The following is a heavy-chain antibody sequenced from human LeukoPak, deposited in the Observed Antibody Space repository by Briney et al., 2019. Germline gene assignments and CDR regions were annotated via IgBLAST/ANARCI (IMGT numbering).Heavy chain of an antibody. CDR1: GFTVSTNY. CDR3: ARDTVTTFRFRDYYYYGMDV. V-gene: IGHV3-53*01. CDR2: FYSGGST. Sequence: GGSLRLSCAASGFTVSTNYMNWVRQAPGKGLEWVSVFYSGGSTYYADSVKGRFTISRDNSKNTLYLQMNSLRAEDTAVYYCARDTVTTFRFRDYYYYGMDVWGQGTTVTVSS. J-gene: IGHJ6*02. D-gene: IGHD4-17*01.